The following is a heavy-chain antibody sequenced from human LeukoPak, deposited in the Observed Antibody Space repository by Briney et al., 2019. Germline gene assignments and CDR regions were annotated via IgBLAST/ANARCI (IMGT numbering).Heavy chain of an antibody. CDR2: IKQDGSEK. CDR1: GFTFRGFL. V-gene: IGHV3-7*01. D-gene: IGHD1-7*01. J-gene: IGHJ4*02. CDR3: ARAGSNWNYVY. Sequence: GGSLRLSCAASGFTFRGFLMSWVRQIPGKGLEWVANIKQDGSEKYYADALRGRFTISRGNTKNSLSLQMNSLIVEDTAVYYCARAGSNWNYVYWGQGTLVTVSS.